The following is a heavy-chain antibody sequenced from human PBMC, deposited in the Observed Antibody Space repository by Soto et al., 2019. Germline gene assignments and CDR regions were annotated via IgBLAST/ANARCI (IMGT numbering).Heavy chain of an antibody. CDR2: IDPSDSYT. Sequence: PGESLKISCKGSGYSFTSYWISWVRQMPGKGLEWMGRIDPSDSYTNYSPSFQGQVTISADKSISTAYLQWSSLKASDTAMYFCARPGPINYYDSSVEQAFDIWGQGTMVTVSS. D-gene: IGHD3-22*01. CDR1: GYSFTSYW. CDR3: ARPGPINYYDSSVEQAFDI. J-gene: IGHJ3*02. V-gene: IGHV5-10-1*04.